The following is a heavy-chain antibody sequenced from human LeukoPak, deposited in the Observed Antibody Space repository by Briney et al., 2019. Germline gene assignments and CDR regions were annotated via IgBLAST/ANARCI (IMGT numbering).Heavy chain of an antibody. V-gene: IGHV1-2*02. CDR2: INPNSGGT. CDR3: ARSAPYNWFDP. J-gene: IGHJ5*02. Sequence: ASMKVSCKSSGYTFTGYYMHWVRQAPGQGLEWMGWINPNSGGTNYAQKFQGRVTMTRDTSISTAYMELSRLRSDDTAVYYCARSAPYNWFDPWGQGTLVTVSS. CDR1: GYTFTGYY.